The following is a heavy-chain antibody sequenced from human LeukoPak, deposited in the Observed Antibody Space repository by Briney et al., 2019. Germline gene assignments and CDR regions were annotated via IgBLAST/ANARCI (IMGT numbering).Heavy chain of an antibody. CDR2: IYYTGST. CDR3: ARAVMMVRGVIIGGYWCHP. J-gene: IGHJ5*02. CDR1: GDSVSSANYY. V-gene: IGHV4-61*01. Sequence: SETLSLTCTVSGDSVSSANYYWTWIRQPPGKVLEWIGYIYYTGSTNYNPSLKSRVTISVDTSRNQFSLKLNSVTAADTAVYYCARAVMMVRGVIIGGYWCHPWGQGTLVTVSS. D-gene: IGHD3-10*01.